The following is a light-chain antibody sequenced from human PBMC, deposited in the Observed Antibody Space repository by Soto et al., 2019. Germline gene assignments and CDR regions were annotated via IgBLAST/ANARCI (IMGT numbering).Light chain of an antibody. CDR1: QSVSSS. V-gene: IGKV3-15*01. CDR3: QQYNNWPPYT. CDR2: GAS. Sequence: EIVMTQSPGTLSVSPGERATLSCRASQSVSSSLAWYQQRPGQAPRLLIYGASTRATGVPARFSGSGSGTEFTLTITSLQSEDFAVYYCQQYNNWPPYTFGQVTKLQIK. J-gene: IGKJ2*01.